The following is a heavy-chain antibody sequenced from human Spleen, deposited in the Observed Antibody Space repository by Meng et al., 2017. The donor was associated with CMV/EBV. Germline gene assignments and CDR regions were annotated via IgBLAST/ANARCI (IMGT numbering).Heavy chain of an antibody. J-gene: IGHJ1*01. CDR2: IYYSGST. CDR1: GGSISSYY. D-gene: IGHD3-22*01. V-gene: IGHV4-30-4*08. Sequence: QVQLQESGPGLGKPSVTLSLTCTVSGGSISSYYWSWIRQPPGKGLEWIGYIYYSGSTYYNPSLKSRVTISVDTSKNQFSLKLSSVTAADTAVYYCARDRDYYDSSGYYSGYFQHWGQGTLVTVSS. CDR3: ARDRDYYDSSGYYSGYFQH.